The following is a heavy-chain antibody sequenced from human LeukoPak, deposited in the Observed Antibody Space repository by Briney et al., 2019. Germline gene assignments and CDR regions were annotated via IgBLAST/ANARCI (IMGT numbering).Heavy chain of an antibody. CDR2: INHSGGT. CDR3: ARGDYDILTGYYSLLGAEYFQH. Sequence: PSETLSLTCAVYGGSFSGYYWSWIRQPPGKGLEWIGEINHSGGTNYNPSLKSRVTISVDTSKNQFSLKLSSVTAADTAVYYCARGDYDILTGYYSLLGAEYFQHWGQGTLVTVSS. V-gene: IGHV4-34*01. J-gene: IGHJ1*01. CDR1: GGSFSGYY. D-gene: IGHD3-9*01.